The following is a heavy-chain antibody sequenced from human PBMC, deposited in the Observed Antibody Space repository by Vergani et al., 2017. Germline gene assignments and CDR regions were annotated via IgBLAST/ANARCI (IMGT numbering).Heavy chain of an antibody. Sequence: QVQLVQSGAEVKKPGASVKVSCKVSGYTLTELSMHWVRQAPGKGLEWMGGFDPEDGETIYAQKFQGRVTMTEDTSTDTAYMELSSLRSEDTAVYYCAREGLEDIVLMVYAVGPEDYYYYGMDVWGQGTTVTVSS. CDR1: GYTLTELS. J-gene: IGHJ6*02. CDR2: FDPEDGET. CDR3: AREGLEDIVLMVYAVGPEDYYYYGMDV. V-gene: IGHV1-24*01. D-gene: IGHD2-8*01.